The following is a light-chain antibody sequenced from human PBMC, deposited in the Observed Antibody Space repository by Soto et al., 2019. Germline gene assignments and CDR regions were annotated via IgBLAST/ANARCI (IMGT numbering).Light chain of an antibody. CDR3: QEYTSSQLT. V-gene: IGKV3-20*01. CDR2: GAS. Sequence: EIVLTQSPDTLSLSPGERATLSCRASQSVSSSYLAWYQQKPGQAPGLLIYGASSRATGIPDRFSGSESGTDFTLTISRLEPEDFAVYYCQEYTSSQLTFGGGTKVEIK. CDR1: QSVSSSY. J-gene: IGKJ4*01.